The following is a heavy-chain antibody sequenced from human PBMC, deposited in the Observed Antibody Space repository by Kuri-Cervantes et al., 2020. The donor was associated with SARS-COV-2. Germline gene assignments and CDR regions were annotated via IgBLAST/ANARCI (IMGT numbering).Heavy chain of an antibody. D-gene: IGHD3-10*01. Sequence: SETLSLTCAVSGYSISSGYYWGWIRQPPGKGLEWIGYIYYSGSTNYNPSLKSRVTISVDTSKNQFSLKLSSVTAADTAVYYCARDKSGYYGSGSYSLYYYYYGMDVWGQGTTVTVSS. J-gene: IGHJ6*02. CDR3: ARDKSGYYGSGSYSLYYYYYGMDV. CDR2: IYYSGST. V-gene: IGHV4-61*01. CDR1: GYSISSGYY.